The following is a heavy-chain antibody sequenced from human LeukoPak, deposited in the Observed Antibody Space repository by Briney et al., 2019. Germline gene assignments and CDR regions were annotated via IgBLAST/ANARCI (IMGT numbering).Heavy chain of an antibody. CDR2: IYYSGNT. J-gene: IGHJ4*02. Sequence: SETLSLTCTVSGASISSGAYSRSWVRQHPGKGLEWIAYIYYSGNTYYNPSLKRRVTISVDTSKNQFSLKLSSVTAADTAVYYCVRTITIFGALGYFDYWGQGTLVTVTS. V-gene: IGHV4-31*03. CDR1: GASISSGAYS. D-gene: IGHD3-3*01. CDR3: VRTITIFGALGYFDY.